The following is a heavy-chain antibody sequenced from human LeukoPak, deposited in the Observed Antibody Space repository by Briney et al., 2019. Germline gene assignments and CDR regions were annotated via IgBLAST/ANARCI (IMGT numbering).Heavy chain of an antibody. CDR3: ARVRRYEMATTIYYFDY. J-gene: IGHJ4*02. Sequence: GASVKVSCKASGYTFTSYGISWVRQAPGQGLEWMGWINPNSGGTNYAQKFQGRVTMTRDTSISTAYMELSRLRSDDTAVYYCARVRRYEMATTIYYFDYWGQGTLVTVSS. CDR2: INPNSGGT. D-gene: IGHD5-24*01. CDR1: GYTFTSYG. V-gene: IGHV1-2*02.